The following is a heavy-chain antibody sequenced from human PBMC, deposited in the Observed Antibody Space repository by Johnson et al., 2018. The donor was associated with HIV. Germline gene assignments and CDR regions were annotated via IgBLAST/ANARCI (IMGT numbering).Heavy chain of an antibody. CDR3: ASTLTGDFGAFDI. D-gene: IGHD7-27*01. J-gene: IGHJ3*02. CDR1: GFTFSSYW. V-gene: IGHV3-7*05. Sequence: VQLVESGGGLVQPGGSLRLSCAASGFTFSSYWMSWVRQAPGKGLEWVANIKQDGSAQSYVDSVKGRFTISRDNAKNSLYLQMNSLRAEDTVVYYCASTLTGDFGAFDIWGQGTMVTVSS. CDR2: IKQDGSAQ.